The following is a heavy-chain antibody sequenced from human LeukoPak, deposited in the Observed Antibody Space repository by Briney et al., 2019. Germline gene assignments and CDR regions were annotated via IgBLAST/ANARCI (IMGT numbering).Heavy chain of an antibody. D-gene: IGHD2/OR15-2a*01. Sequence: GGSLRLSCAASGFTVSTTYMNWVRQAPGKGLEWVSILYSGSDTYYADSVKGRFTISRDNSKNTLSLQMDSLRAEDTAVYYCARVGVGDTFHWYFDLWGRGTLVTVSS. J-gene: IGHJ2*01. V-gene: IGHV3-53*01. CDR3: ARVGVGDTFHWYFDL. CDR1: GFTVSTTY. CDR2: LYSGSDT.